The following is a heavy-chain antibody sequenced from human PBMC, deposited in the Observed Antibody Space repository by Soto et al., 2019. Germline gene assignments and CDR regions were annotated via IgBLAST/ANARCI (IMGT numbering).Heavy chain of an antibody. CDR1: GYTFTSYD. CDR2: MNPNSGNT. CDR3: ARIGGYYVGDWYFDL. J-gene: IGHJ2*01. Sequence: EASVKVSCKASGYTFTSYDINWVRQATGQGLEWMGWMNPNSGNTGYAQKFQGRVTMTRNTSISTAYMELSSLRSEDTAVYYCARIGGYYVGDWYFDLWGRGTLVTSPQ. V-gene: IGHV1-8*01. D-gene: IGHD3-22*01.